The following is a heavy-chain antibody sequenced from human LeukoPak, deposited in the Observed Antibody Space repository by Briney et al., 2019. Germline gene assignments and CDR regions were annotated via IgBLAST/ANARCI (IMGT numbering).Heavy chain of an antibody. CDR3: AKDSCSTTSCYSGKDY. CDR1: GFTFSSYW. V-gene: IGHV3-23*01. Sequence: PGGSLRLSCAASGFTFSSYWMHWVRHAPGQGLEWVSAISGSGGNTYYADSVKGRFTISRDNSKNTLYLQMNSLRAEDTAVYYCAKDSCSTTSCYSGKDYWGQGTLVTVSS. CDR2: ISGSGGNT. J-gene: IGHJ4*02. D-gene: IGHD2-2*01.